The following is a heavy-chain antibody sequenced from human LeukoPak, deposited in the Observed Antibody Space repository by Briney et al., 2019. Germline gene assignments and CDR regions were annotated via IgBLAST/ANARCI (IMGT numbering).Heavy chain of an antibody. J-gene: IGHJ4*02. CDR3: ASGDGSSWIVFDY. D-gene: IGHD6-13*01. CDR2: IYYSGST. Sequence: SETLSLTCTVSGGSISSHYWSWIRQPPGKGLEWIGYIYYSGSTNYNPSLKSRVTISVDTSKNQFSLKLSSVTAADTAVYHCASGDGSSWIVFDYWGQGTLVTLSS. CDR1: GGSISSHY. V-gene: IGHV4-59*11.